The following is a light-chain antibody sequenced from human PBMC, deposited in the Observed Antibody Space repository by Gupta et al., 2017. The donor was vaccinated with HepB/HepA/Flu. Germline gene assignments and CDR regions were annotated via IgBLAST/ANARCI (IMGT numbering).Light chain of an antibody. CDR2: GAS. V-gene: IGKV1-39*01. J-gene: IGKJ4*01. CDR1: QNIANY. Sequence: IQMTQSPSSLSASVGDRVTITCRASQNIANYLNWYQQKPGKAPNLLIYGASSLQSGVPSRFSGSGSGTDFTLTINSLQPEDYGIYYCQESFSIPHFGGGTKVEIK. CDR3: QESFSIPH.